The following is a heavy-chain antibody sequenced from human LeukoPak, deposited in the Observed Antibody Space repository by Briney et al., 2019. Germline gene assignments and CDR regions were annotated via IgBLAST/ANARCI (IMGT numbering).Heavy chain of an antibody. J-gene: IGHJ6*03. V-gene: IGHV1-8*01. D-gene: IGHD3-3*01. CDR3: AIRNAVFWDYMDV. CDR1: GYTFTSYD. Sequence: ASVKVSCKASGYTFTSYDINWVRQATGQGLEWMGWMNPNSGNTGYAQKFQGRVTMTRDMSTSTVYMELSSLRSEDTAVYYCAIRNAVFWDYMDVWGKGTTVTVSS. CDR2: MNPNSGNT.